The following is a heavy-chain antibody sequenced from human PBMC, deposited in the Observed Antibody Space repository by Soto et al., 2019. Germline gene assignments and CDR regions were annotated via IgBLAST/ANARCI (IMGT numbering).Heavy chain of an antibody. CDR1: GGSISSGGYY. CDR3: ARDLGSSPPGTFDI. J-gene: IGHJ3*02. D-gene: IGHD6-6*01. Sequence: SETLSLTCTVSGGSISSGGYYWSWIRQHPGKGLEWIGYIYYSGSTYYNPSLKSRVTISVDTSKNQFSLKLSSVTAADTAVYYCARDLGSSPPGTFDIWGQGTMVTVSS. CDR2: IYYSGST. V-gene: IGHV4-31*03.